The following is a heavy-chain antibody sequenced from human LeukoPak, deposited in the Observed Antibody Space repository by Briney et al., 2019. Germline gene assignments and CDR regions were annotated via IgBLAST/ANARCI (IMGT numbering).Heavy chain of an antibody. D-gene: IGHD4-23*01. CDR1: GFTFSSYS. J-gene: IGHJ4*02. V-gene: IGHV3-21*01. CDR3: ARTTVVTPNYFDY. CDR2: ISSSSSYI. Sequence: GGSLRLSCAASGFTFSSYSMNWVRQAPGKGLEWISSISSSSSYIYYADSVKGRFTISRDNAKNSLYLQMNSLRAEDTAVYYCARTTVVTPNYFDYWGQGTLVTVSS.